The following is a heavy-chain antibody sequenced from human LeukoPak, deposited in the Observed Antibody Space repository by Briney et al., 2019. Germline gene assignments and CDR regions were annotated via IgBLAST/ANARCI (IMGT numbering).Heavy chain of an antibody. J-gene: IGHJ3*01. CDR1: GFTFSSYA. D-gene: IGHD3-22*01. CDR3: AKETASGYGPFDF. Sequence: QPGGSLRLSCAASGFTFSSYAMSWVRQAPGKGLEWVSGISGSGGNTYYADSVKGRFTISRDNSKNTLYLQMNSLRAEDTAVYYCAKETASGYGPFDFWGQGAMVTVSS. CDR2: ISGSGGNT. V-gene: IGHV3-23*01.